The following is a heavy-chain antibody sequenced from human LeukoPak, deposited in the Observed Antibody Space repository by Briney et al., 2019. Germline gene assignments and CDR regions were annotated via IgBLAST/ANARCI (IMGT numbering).Heavy chain of an antibody. CDR2: IKQDGSEK. D-gene: IGHD3-16*02. J-gene: IGHJ4*02. V-gene: IGHV3-7*01. Sequence: GSLRLSCAASGFTFSSYWMSWARQAPGKGLEWVANIKQDGSEKYYVDSVKGRFTISRDKAKNSLYLQMNRLRAEDTDVYYCARAVIEYFDYWGQGTLVTVSS. CDR3: ARAVIEYFDY. CDR1: GFTFSSYW.